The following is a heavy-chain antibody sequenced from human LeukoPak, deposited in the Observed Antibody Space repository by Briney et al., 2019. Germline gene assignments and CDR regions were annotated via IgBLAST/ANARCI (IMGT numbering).Heavy chain of an antibody. D-gene: IGHD6-6*01. Sequence: SVKVSCKASGGTFSSYAISWVRQAPGQGLEWMGRIIPILGIANYAQKFQGRVTITADKSTSTAYMELSSLGSEDTAVYYCARVAVYSSSSGEDYWGQGTLVTVSS. V-gene: IGHV1-69*04. CDR1: GGTFSSYA. CDR3: ARVAVYSSSSGEDY. J-gene: IGHJ4*02. CDR2: IIPILGIA.